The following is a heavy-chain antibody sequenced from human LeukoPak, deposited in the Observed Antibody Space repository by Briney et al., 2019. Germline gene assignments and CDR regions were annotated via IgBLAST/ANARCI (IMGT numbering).Heavy chain of an antibody. CDR1: GFTVSSNY. J-gene: IGHJ4*02. D-gene: IGHD6-19*01. Sequence: GGSLRLSCAASGFTVSSNYMSWVRQAPGKGLEWVSVIYSGGSTYYADSVKGRFTISRDNPKNTLYLQMNSLRAEDTAVYFCARQISGWYGGFDSWGQGTLVTVSS. V-gene: IGHV3-66*04. CDR3: ARQISGWYGGFDS. CDR2: IYSGGST.